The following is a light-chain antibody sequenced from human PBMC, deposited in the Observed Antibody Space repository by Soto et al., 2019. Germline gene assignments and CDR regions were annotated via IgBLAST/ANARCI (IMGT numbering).Light chain of an antibody. V-gene: IGKV3-20*01. CDR2: GAS. CDR1: QSVSSGY. CDR3: QQYGS. Sequence: EIVLTQSPGTLSLSPGERATLSCRASQSVSSGYLAWYQQKPGQAPRLLIYGASSRATGIPDRFSGSGSGTDFTLTISRLEPEDFAVYHCQQYGSLGQGTKVDIK. J-gene: IGKJ1*01.